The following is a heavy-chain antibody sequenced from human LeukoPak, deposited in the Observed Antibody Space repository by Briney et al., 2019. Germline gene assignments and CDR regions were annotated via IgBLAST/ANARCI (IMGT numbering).Heavy chain of an antibody. CDR3: AADYCSSTSCYIYGMDV. D-gene: IGHD2-2*02. V-gene: IGHV1-69*05. J-gene: IGHJ6*02. CDR2: IIPILGTA. CDR1: GGTFSSYA. Sequence: GSSVKVSCKASGGTFSSYAISWVRQAPGQGLEWMGGIIPILGTANYAQKFQGRVTITTDESTSTAYMELSSLRSEDTAVYYCAADYCSSTSCYIYGMDVWGQGTTVTVSS.